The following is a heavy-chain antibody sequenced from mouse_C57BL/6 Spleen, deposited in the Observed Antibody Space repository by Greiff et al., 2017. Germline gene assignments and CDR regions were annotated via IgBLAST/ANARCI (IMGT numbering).Heavy chain of an antibody. CDR3: ASRVCDGYSAWFAY. V-gene: IGHV1-55*01. D-gene: IGHD2-3*01. J-gene: IGHJ3*01. CDR1: GYTFTSYW. Sequence: QVQLQQPGAELVKPGASVKMSCKASGYTFTSYWITWVKQRPGQGLEWIGDIYPGSGSTNYTEKFKSKATLTVDTSSSTAYMQLSSLTSEDSAVYYCASRVCDGYSAWFAYWGQGTLVTVSA. CDR2: IYPGSGST.